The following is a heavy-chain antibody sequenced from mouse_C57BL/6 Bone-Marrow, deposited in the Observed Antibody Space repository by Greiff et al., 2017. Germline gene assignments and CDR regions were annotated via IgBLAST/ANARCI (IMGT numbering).Heavy chain of an antibody. J-gene: IGHJ2*01. Sequence: VQLQQPGAELVRPGSSVKLSCKASGYTFTSYWMHWVKQRPIQGLEWIGNIDPSDSETHYNQKFKDKATLTVDKSSSTAYMQLSSLTSEDSAVYCCARGITSVVADYWGQGTTLTVSS. CDR1: GYTFTSYW. CDR2: IDPSDSET. D-gene: IGHD1-1*01. V-gene: IGHV1-52*01. CDR3: ARGITSVVADY.